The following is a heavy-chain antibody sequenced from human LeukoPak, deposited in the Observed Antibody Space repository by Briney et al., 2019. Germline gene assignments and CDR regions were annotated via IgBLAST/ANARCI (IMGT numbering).Heavy chain of an antibody. CDR2: INHSGST. CDR1: GGSFSGYY. Sequence: PAETLSLTCAVYGGSFSGYYWSWIRQPPGKGLEWIGEINHSGSTNYNPSLKSRVTISVDTSKNQFSLKLSSVTAADTAVYYCVRGTAWGYYGSGSYYYWGQGTLVTVSS. CDR3: VRGTAWGYYGSGSYYY. J-gene: IGHJ4*02. V-gene: IGHV4-34*01. D-gene: IGHD3-10*01.